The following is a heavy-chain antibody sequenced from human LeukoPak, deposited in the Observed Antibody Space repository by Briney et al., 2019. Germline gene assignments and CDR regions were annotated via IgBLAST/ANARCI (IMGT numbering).Heavy chain of an antibody. CDR1: GFTFSNYV. Sequence: GGSLRLSCSASGFTFSNYVMHWVRQAPGKGPECVSGISTAGGTTNYADSVKDRFTVSRDNSKNTLYLQMTRPTTDDAAVYYCVRRESRGLYDHWGQGTLVNV. V-gene: IGHV3-64D*06. D-gene: IGHD2-15*01. J-gene: IGHJ5*02. CDR2: ISTAGGTT. CDR3: VRRESRGLYDH.